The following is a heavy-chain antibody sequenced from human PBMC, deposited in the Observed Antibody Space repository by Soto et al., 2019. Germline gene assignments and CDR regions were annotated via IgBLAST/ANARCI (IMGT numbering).Heavy chain of an antibody. Sequence: PGGSLRLSCAASGFTFSSYGMHWVRQAPGKGLEWVAVIWYDGSNKYYADSVKGRFTISRDNSKNTLYLQMNSLRAEDTAVYYCARDYYGSGSYYKALDYWGQGTLVTVSS. J-gene: IGHJ4*02. CDR1: GFTFSSYG. V-gene: IGHV3-33*01. CDR3: ARDYYGSGSYYKALDY. D-gene: IGHD3-10*01. CDR2: IWYDGSNK.